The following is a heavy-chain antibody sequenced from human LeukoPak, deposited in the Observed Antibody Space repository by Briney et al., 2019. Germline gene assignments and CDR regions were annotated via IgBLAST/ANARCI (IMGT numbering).Heavy chain of an antibody. CDR2: IKQDGTEK. Sequence: GESLRLSCAASGFTFTTYWMSWVRQAPGKGLEWVANIKQDGTEKYYVDSVKGRFTISRDNAKNSLYLQMNSLRAEDTAVYYCARDFMVRGVIGYFDYWGQGTLVTVSS. J-gene: IGHJ4*02. CDR3: ARDFMVRGVIGYFDY. V-gene: IGHV3-7*01. CDR1: GFTFTTYW. D-gene: IGHD3-10*01.